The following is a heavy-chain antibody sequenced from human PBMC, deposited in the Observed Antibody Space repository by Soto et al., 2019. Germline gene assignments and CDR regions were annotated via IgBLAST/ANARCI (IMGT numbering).Heavy chain of an antibody. CDR3: ARDVLRYFDWSGNYYYGMDV. Sequence: PGGSLILSCAASGFTFSSYSMNWVRQAPGKGLEWVSSISSSSSYIYYADSVKGRFTISRDNARNSLYLQMNSLRAEDTAVYYCARDVLRYFDWSGNYYYGMDVWGQGTTVTVSS. V-gene: IGHV3-21*01. D-gene: IGHD3-9*01. CDR2: ISSSSSYI. CDR1: GFTFSSYS. J-gene: IGHJ6*02.